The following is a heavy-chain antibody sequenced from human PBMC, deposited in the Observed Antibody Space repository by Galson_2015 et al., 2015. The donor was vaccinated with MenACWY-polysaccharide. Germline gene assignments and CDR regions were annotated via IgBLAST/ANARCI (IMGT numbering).Heavy chain of an antibody. J-gene: IGHJ5*02. CDR1: GFTFKNYG. CDR2: IWYDGSNK. D-gene: IGHD3-10*01. V-gene: IGHV3-33*01. Sequence: SLRLSCAASGFTFKNYGMYWVRQAPGKGLEWVAIIWYDGSNKYYADSVKGRFTISRDNSKNTLYLQINSLRVEDTAVYYCARAPRGLWFGEAWGQGTLVTVSS. CDR3: ARAPRGLWFGEA.